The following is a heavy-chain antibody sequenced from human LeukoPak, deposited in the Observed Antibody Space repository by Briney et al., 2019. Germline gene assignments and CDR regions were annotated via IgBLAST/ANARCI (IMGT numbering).Heavy chain of an antibody. J-gene: IGHJ4*02. D-gene: IGHD3-22*01. Sequence: ASVKVSCKASGYTFTGYYMHWVRQAPGQGLEWMGGIIPIFGTANYAQKFQGRVTITADKSTSTAYMELSSLRSEDTAVYYCARGYYDSSGYYSTGGFDYWGQGTLVTVSS. CDR3: ARGYYDSSGYYSTGGFDY. CDR2: IIPIFGTA. V-gene: IGHV1-69*06. CDR1: GYTFTGYY.